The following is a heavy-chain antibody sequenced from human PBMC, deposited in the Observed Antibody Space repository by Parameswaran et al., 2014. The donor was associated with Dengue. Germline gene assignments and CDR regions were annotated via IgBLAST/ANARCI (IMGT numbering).Heavy chain of an antibody. Sequence: VRQAPGKGPVWVSRINSDGSDTTYADSVKGRFTISRDNAKNTLSLQMNTLRAEDTGVYYRARDPSFYLYYYYYGLDVWGQGTTVTVSS. V-gene: IGHV3-74*03. CDR3: ARDPSFYLYYYYYGLDV. J-gene: IGHJ6*02. CDR2: INSDGSDT. D-gene: IGHD2-2*02.